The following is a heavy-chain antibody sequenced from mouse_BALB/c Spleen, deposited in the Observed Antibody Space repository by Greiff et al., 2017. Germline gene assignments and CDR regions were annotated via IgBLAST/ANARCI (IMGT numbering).Heavy chain of an antibody. J-gene: IGHJ1*01. Sequence: ESGPGLVKPSQSLSLTCSVTGYSITSGYYWNWIRQFPGNKLEWMGYISYDGSNNYNPSLKNRISITRDTSKNQFFLKLNSVTTEDTATYYCARGLGRYFDVWGAGTTVTVSS. CDR2: ISYDGSN. CDR3: ARGLGRYFDV. D-gene: IGHD4-1*01. CDR1: GYSITSGYY. V-gene: IGHV3-6*02.